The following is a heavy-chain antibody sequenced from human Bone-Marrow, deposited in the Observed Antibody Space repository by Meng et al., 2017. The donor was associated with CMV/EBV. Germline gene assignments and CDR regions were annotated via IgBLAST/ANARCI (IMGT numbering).Heavy chain of an antibody. CDR3: AKNVGRWDTW. CDR2: ISGSGGST. CDR1: GFTFSSYA. V-gene: IGHV3-23*01. Sequence: GESLKISCAASGFTFSSYAMSWVRQAPGKGLEWVSAISGSGGSTYYADSVKGRFTISRDNSKNTLYLQMNSLRAEDTAVYYCAKNVGRWDTWWGQGTLVTVSS. D-gene: IGHD5-18*01. J-gene: IGHJ4*02.